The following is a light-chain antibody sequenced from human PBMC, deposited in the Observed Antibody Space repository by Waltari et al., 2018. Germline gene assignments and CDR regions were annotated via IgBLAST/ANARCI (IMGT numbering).Light chain of an antibody. CDR1: HNFGTY. CDR3: QNHERLPAT. CDR2: AAP. Sequence: LTQSPGTRSLSPGERATLSCRASHNFGTYLVWYQLKPGRPPRLLMYAAPRRATGVPDRFSGSGSGTEFSLTISRLEPEDFAVYYCQNHERLPATFGQGTRVEIK. V-gene: IGKV3-20*01. J-gene: IGKJ1*01.